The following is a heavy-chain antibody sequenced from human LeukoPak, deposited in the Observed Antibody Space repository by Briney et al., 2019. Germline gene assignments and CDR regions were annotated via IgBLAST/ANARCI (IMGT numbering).Heavy chain of an antibody. Sequence: SETLSLTCTVSGGSISSYYWSWIRQPPGKGLEWIGDIYYSGSTNYNPSLKSRVTISVDTSKKQFSLRLSSVTAADTAVYYCARGYYDVLTGHPKNFDYWGQGTLVTVSS. CDR3: ARGYYDVLTGHPKNFDY. CDR2: IYYSGST. V-gene: IGHV4-59*08. D-gene: IGHD3-9*01. J-gene: IGHJ4*02. CDR1: GGSISSYY.